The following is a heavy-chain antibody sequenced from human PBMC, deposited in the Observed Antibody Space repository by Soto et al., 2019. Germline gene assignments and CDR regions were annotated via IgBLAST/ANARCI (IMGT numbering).Heavy chain of an antibody. CDR1: GYSISSGNW. D-gene: IGHD1-26*01. CDR3: ARREIQGPIEY. J-gene: IGHJ4*02. CDR2: IYYSGTT. Sequence: QVQLQESGPGLVKPSDTLSLTCAVSGYSISSGNWWGWIRQPPGKGLEWIGYIYYSGTTYYNPSLKSRVTMSVETSKNQFSLKLTSVTAADTAVYYCARREIQGPIEYWGQGTLVTVSS. V-gene: IGHV4-28*01.